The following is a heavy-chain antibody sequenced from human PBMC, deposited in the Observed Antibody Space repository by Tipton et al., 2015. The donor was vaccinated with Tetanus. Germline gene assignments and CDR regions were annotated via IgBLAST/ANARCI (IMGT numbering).Heavy chain of an antibody. J-gene: IGHJ4*02. CDR2: IRGSSKYI. CDR3: ARVHTPGLLGRYPLDN. CDR1: GFTFSDYS. V-gene: IGHV3-21*01. Sequence: SLRLSCAASGFTFSDYSMNWVRQAPGKGLEWVASIRGSSKYIKYADSVKGRFTISRANAKNSLYLQMNTLRGDDTGVYFCARVHTPGLLGRYPLDNSGQGTPVTVSP. D-gene: IGHD3-9*01.